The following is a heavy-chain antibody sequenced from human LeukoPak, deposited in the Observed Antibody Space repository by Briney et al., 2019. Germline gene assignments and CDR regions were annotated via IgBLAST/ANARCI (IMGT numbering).Heavy chain of an antibody. J-gene: IGHJ3*02. D-gene: IGHD3-22*01. V-gene: IGHV5-51*01. CDR3: ARRVVARNYDSSGFDI. Sequence: PGESLEISCQGSGCRFTSYWIGWVRQLPGKGLEGMGIISPGDSDTRYSPSFQGQVTISADKSISTAYLQWSSLKASDTAMYYCARRVVARNYDSSGFDIWGQGTMVTVSS. CDR2: ISPGDSDT. CDR1: GCRFTSYW.